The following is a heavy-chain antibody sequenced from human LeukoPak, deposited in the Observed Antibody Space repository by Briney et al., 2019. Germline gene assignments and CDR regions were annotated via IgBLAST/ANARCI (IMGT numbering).Heavy chain of an antibody. CDR1: GFTFSSDW. Sequence: GGSLRLSCVASGFTFSSDWMNWVRQAPGKGLEWVANIQPDGDNIWCADSVKGRFTISRDNSKSTLYLQMNSLRVEDTAVYYCATGGSYGRTSAFDIWGQGTMVTVSS. D-gene: IGHD1-26*01. CDR3: ATGGSYGRTSAFDI. J-gene: IGHJ3*02. CDR2: IQPDGDNI. V-gene: IGHV3-7*01.